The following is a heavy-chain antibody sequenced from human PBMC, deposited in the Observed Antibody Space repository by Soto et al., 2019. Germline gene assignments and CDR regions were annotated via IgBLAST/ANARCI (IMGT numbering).Heavy chain of an antibody. CDR1: GGTFSSYA. Sequence: SVKVSCKASGGTFSSYAISWVRQAPGQGFEWMGGIFPIFGTANYAQKFQGRVTITADESTSTAYMELSSLRSEDTAVYYCARENGYSYAFDIWGQGTMVTVSS. D-gene: IGHD5-18*01. CDR2: IFPIFGTA. J-gene: IGHJ3*02. V-gene: IGHV1-69*13. CDR3: ARENGYSYAFDI.